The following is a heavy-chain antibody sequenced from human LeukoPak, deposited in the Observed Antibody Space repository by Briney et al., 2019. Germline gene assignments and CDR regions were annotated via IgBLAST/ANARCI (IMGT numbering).Heavy chain of an antibody. D-gene: IGHD3-10*01. V-gene: IGHV3-53*01. Sequence: GGSLRLSCAASGFTVSSNYMSWVRQAPGKGLEWVSVIYSGGSTYYADSVKGRFTISRDNYKNTLYLQMNSLRAEDTAVYYCASISLGSGSCGYYYYGMDVWGQGTTVTVSS. CDR3: ASISLGSGSCGYYYYGMDV. J-gene: IGHJ6*02. CDR2: IYSGGST. CDR1: GFTVSSNY.